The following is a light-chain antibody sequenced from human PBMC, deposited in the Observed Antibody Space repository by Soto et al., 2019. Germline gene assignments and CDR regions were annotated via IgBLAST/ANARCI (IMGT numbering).Light chain of an antibody. Sequence: EIVMTQSPATLSVSPGERATLSCRASQDISTNLAWYQQKPGQAPRLLIYGASTRATGIPARFSGSRSGTEFTLTISSLQSEDFAVYYCQQYDNWLRTFGQGTKVDIK. CDR3: QQYDNWLRT. J-gene: IGKJ1*01. CDR2: GAS. V-gene: IGKV3-15*01. CDR1: QDISTN.